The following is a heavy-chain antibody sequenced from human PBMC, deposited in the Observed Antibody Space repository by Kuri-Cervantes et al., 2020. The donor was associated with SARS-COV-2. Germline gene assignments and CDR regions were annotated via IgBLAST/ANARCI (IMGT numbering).Heavy chain of an antibody. D-gene: IGHD6-13*01. CDR2: IVVGSGDT. CDR1: GFTFTGST. Sequence: SVKVSCKTSGFTFTGSTIQWVRQARGQGLEWIGWIVVGSGDTSYAQEFQDRVTITRDMSTATAYMELRTLRSEDTAVYYCAKCSDIAAAGQTDYWGQGTLVTVSS. CDR3: AKCSDIAAAGQTDY. V-gene: IGHV1-58*02. J-gene: IGHJ4*02.